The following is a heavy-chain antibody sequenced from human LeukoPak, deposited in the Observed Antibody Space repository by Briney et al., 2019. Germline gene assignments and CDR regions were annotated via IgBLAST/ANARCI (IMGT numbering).Heavy chain of an antibody. CDR2: IYYSGST. D-gene: IGHD3-16*01. V-gene: IGHV4-31*03. CDR1: GGSISSGGYS. Sequence: SETLSLTCTVSGGSISSGGYSWSWIRQHPGKGLEWIGYIYYSGSTYYNPSLKSRVTISVDTSKNQFSLKLSSVTAADTAVYYCARSRGKYYFDYWGQGTLVTVSS. J-gene: IGHJ4*02. CDR3: ARSRGKYYFDY.